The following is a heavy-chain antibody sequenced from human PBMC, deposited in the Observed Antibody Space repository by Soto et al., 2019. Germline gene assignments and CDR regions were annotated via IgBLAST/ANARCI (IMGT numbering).Heavy chain of an antibody. Sequence: RVEWMGWTNAGNGNTKYSQKFQGRVTMTRNTSISTAYMELSSLRSEDTAVYYCARALIVGATDSYYYGMDGWGQGTTVTVSS. J-gene: IGHJ6*02. CDR2: TNAGNGNT. D-gene: IGHD1-26*01. V-gene: IGHV1-3*01. CDR3: ARALIVGATDSYYYGMDG.